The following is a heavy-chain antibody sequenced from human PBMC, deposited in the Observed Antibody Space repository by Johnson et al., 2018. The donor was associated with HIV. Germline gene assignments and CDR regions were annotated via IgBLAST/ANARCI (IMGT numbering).Heavy chain of an antibody. V-gene: IGHV3-30*18. CDR3: AKDLLTLDAFDI. CDR2: ISYDGSNK. Sequence: QVQLVESGGGVVRPGGSLRLSCAASGFTFSSYGMHWVRQAPGKGLECVAVISYDGSNKYYADSVKGRFTISRANSRNTLYLQMNSLRAEDTAVYYCAKDLLTLDAFDIWGQGTMVTVSS. CDR1: GFTFSSYG. J-gene: IGHJ3*02.